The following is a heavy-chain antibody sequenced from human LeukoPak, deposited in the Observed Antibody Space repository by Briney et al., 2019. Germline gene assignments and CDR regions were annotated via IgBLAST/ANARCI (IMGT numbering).Heavy chain of an antibody. CDR3: ARVVTPFAWYFDL. D-gene: IGHD4-23*01. J-gene: IGHJ2*01. Sequence: SETLSLTCTVSGGSISSSSYYWGWIRQPPGKGLEWIGSIYYSGSTNYNPSLKSRVTISVDTSKNQFSLKLTSVTAADTAVYYCARVVTPFAWYFDLWGRGTLVTVSS. CDR1: GGSISSSSYY. CDR2: IYYSGST. V-gene: IGHV4-39*07.